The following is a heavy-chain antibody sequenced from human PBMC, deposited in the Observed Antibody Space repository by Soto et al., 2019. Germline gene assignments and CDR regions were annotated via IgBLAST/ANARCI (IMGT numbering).Heavy chain of an antibody. V-gene: IGHV1-3*05. CDR1: GYTFTGYA. CDR2: INAGNGNT. J-gene: IGHJ4*02. CDR3: ARAVAVAADFDY. Sequence: QVQLVQSGAEEKKPGASVEVSCKASGYTFTGYAMHWVRQAPGQRLEWMGWINAGNGNTKYSQKFQGRVTITRDTSASTAYMGLSSLRSEDTAVYYCARAVAVAADFDYWGQGTLVTVSS. D-gene: IGHD6-19*01.